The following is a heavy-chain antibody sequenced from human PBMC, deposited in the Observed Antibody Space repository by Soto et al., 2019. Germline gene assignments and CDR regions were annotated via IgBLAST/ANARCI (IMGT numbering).Heavy chain of an antibody. CDR2: IDPSDGST. V-gene: IGHV1-46*01. CDR3: TKCFVTRQLPNHFYSGRAV. CDR1: GYLFSTYS. Sequence: QEHLVQSGAEVKKPGASVTVSCQASGYLFSTYSVHWVRHAPGQELQWMGVIDPSDGSTIYEQQFQDRITLTSDTSARTVFLCLTSLTFYDTAIYYCTKCFVTRQLPNHFYSGRAVWGPGTTVNVSS. J-gene: IGHJ6*02. D-gene: IGHD6-6*01.